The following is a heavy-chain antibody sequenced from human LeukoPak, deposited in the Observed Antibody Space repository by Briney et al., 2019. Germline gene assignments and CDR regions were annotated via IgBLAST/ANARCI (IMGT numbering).Heavy chain of an antibody. J-gene: IGHJ6*02. D-gene: IGHD3-10*01. V-gene: IGHV4-59*08. CDR3: ARHYYAVDV. Sequence: MTSETLSLTCTVSGGSISSYYWSWIRQPPGKGLEWIGYIYYSGSTNYNPSLKSRVTISVDTSKNQFSLKLSSVTAAGTAVYYCARHYYAVDVWGQGTTVTVSS. CDR2: IYYSGST. CDR1: GGSISSYY.